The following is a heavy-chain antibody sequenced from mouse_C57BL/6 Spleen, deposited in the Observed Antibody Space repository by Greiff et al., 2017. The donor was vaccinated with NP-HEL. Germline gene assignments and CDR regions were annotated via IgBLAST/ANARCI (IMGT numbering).Heavy chain of an antibody. V-gene: IGHV5-9-1*02. CDR1: GFTFSSYA. CDR3: TRYHYYGSSPFAY. J-gene: IGHJ3*01. Sequence: EVKLMESGEGLVKPGGSLKLSCAASGFTFSSYAMSWVRQTPEKRLEWVAYISSGGDYIYYADTVKGSFTISRDNARNTLYLQMSSLKSEDTAMYYCTRYHYYGSSPFAYWGQGTLVTVSA. CDR2: ISSGGDYI. D-gene: IGHD1-1*01.